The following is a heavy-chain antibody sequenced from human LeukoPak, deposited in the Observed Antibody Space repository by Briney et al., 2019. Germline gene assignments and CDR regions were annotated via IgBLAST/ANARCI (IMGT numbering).Heavy chain of an antibody. CDR3: ARPSQDAFDI. J-gene: IGHJ3*02. CDR1: GYTFTSYG. Sequence: SVKVSCKASGYTFTSYGISWVRQAPGQGLEWMGGIIPIFGTANYAQKFQGRVTITADESTSTAYMELSSLRSEDTAVYYCARPSQDAFDIWGQGTMVTVSS. V-gene: IGHV1-69*13. CDR2: IIPIFGTA.